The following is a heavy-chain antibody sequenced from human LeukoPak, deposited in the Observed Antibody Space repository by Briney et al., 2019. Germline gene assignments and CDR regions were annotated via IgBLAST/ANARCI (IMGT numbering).Heavy chain of an antibody. Sequence: PGGSLRLSCAASGFTVNDYYMSWVRQAPGKGLEWVSIIYSGGITSYADPVKGRFTISRDNSKNTLYLQLNSLRAEDTAVYYCARGYFAVGAFDIWGQGTMVTVSS. CDR2: IYSGGIT. D-gene: IGHD3-3*01. CDR1: GFTVNDYY. V-gene: IGHV3-66*01. J-gene: IGHJ3*02. CDR3: ARGYFAVGAFDI.